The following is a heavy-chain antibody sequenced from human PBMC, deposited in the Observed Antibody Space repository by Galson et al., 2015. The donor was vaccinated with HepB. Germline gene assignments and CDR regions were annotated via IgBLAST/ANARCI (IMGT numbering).Heavy chain of an antibody. V-gene: IGHV3-48*03. CDR1: GFTFSSYE. J-gene: IGHJ6*02. CDR3: ARASLERWLHGYYGMDV. Sequence: SLRLSCAASGFTFSSYEMNWVRQAPGKGLEWVSYISSSGSTIYYADSVKGRFTISRDNAKNSLYLQMNSLRAEDTAVYYCARASLERWLHGYYGMDVWGQGTTVTVSS. CDR2: ISSSGSTI. D-gene: IGHD5-24*01.